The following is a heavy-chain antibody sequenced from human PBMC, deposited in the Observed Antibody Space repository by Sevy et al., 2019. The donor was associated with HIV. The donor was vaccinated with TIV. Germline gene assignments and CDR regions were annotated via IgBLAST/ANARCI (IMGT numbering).Heavy chain of an antibody. Sequence: GGSLRLSCAASGFTFSSYGMHWVRQAPGKGLEWVAVISYDGSNKYYADSVKGRFTISRDNSKNTLYLQMNSLRAEDTAVYYCAKDPKTYYDFWSGYYFDYWGQGTLVTVSS. J-gene: IGHJ4*02. CDR3: AKDPKTYYDFWSGYYFDY. CDR1: GFTFSSYG. D-gene: IGHD3-3*01. CDR2: ISYDGSNK. V-gene: IGHV3-30*18.